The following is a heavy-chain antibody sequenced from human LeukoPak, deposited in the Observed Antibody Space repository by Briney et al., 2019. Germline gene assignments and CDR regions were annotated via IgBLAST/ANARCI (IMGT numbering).Heavy chain of an antibody. CDR1: GGTFSSYA. J-gene: IGHJ6*02. D-gene: IGHD2-2*01. CDR2: IIPIFGTA. CDR3: ARDGGRYCSSTSCRTNYYYYGMDV. Sequence: SVKVSCKASGGTFSSYAISWVRQAPGQGLEWMGGIIPIFGTANYAQKFQSRVTITADESTSTAYMELSSLRSEDTAVYYCARDGGRYCSSTSCRTNYYYYGMDVWGQGTTVTVSS. V-gene: IGHV1-69*01.